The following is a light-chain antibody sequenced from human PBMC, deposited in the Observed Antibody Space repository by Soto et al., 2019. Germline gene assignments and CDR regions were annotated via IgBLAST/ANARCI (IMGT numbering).Light chain of an antibody. CDR3: QQTYSSPVT. J-gene: IGKJ4*01. CDR2: SSS. V-gene: IGKV1-39*01. Sequence: DIQMTQSPSSLSAFVGARVTITCRASQAIGTYLHWYQQKPGRAPKLLISSSSTLQTRVPSRFRGSGSGADFALTITSLQPEDFVSYFCQQTYSSPVTFGGGTRVE. CDR1: QAIGTY.